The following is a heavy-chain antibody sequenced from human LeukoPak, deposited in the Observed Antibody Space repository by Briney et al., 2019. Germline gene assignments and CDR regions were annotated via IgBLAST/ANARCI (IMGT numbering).Heavy chain of an antibody. Sequence: GASVKVSCKASGYTFTAYYLHWVRQAAGQGVEWMGWINPNSGDTNYAQKFQGWVTMTRDTSISTAYMELNRLKSDDTALYYCARGGGWGDTDTFFFWGQGTMVTVSS. CDR1: GYTFTAYY. CDR3: ARGGGWGDTDTFFF. J-gene: IGHJ3*01. CDR2: INPNSGDT. D-gene: IGHD5-18*01. V-gene: IGHV1-2*04.